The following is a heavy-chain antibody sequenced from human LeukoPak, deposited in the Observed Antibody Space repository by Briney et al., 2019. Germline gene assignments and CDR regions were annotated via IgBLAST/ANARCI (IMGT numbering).Heavy chain of an antibody. D-gene: IGHD3-10*01. CDR1: GGSISSYY. Sequence: SGTLSLTCTVSGGSISSYYWGWIRQPPGKGLEWIGSIYYSGSTYYNPSLKSRVTISVDTSKNQFSLKLSSVTAADTAVYYCARRRYYANDHAFDIWGQGTMVTVSS. J-gene: IGHJ3*02. CDR3: ARRRYYANDHAFDI. V-gene: IGHV4-39*01. CDR2: IYYSGST.